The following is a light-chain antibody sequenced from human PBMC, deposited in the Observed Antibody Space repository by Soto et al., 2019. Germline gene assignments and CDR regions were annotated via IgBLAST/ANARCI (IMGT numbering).Light chain of an antibody. CDR2: GAS. Sequence: EIVLTQSPGTRSLSPGERATLSCRASQSVSSSYLAWYRQKPGQAPRLLIYGASSRATGIPDRFSGSGSGTDFTLTISRLEPEDFAVYYCQQYGSSPLTCGQGTKVEIK. CDR3: QQYGSSPLT. V-gene: IGKV3-20*01. J-gene: IGKJ1*01. CDR1: QSVSSSY.